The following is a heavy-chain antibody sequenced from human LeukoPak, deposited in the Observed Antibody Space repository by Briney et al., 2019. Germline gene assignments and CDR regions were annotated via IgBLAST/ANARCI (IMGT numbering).Heavy chain of an antibody. CDR2: ISGSGGST. V-gene: IGHV3-23*01. Sequence: GGSLRLSCAASGFTFSSYGMSWVRQAPGKGLEWVSAISGSGGSTYYADSVKGRFTISRDNSKNTLYLQMNSLRAEDTAVYYCAKTNMLMITFGGVIAFDYWGQGTLVTVSS. J-gene: IGHJ4*02. D-gene: IGHD3-16*02. CDR1: GFTFSSYG. CDR3: AKTNMLMITFGGVIAFDY.